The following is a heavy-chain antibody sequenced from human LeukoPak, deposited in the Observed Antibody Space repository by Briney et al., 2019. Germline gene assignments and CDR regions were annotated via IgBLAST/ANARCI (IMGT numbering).Heavy chain of an antibody. CDR1: GFTFSSYA. CDR3: ARTKTRSELLLPVY. Sequence: GRSLRLSCAASGFTFSSYAMHWVRQAPGKGLEWGAVISYDGSNKYYADSVKGRFTISRDNSKNTLYLQMNSLRAEDTAVYYCARTKTRSELLLPVYWGQGTLVTVSS. J-gene: IGHJ4*02. V-gene: IGHV3-30-3*01. CDR2: ISYDGSNK. D-gene: IGHD2-15*01.